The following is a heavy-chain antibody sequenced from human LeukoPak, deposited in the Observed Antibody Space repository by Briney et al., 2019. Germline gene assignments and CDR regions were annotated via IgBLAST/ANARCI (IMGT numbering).Heavy chain of an antibody. D-gene: IGHD2-15*01. CDR2: SSSNHGKT. CDR3: ARGGIDIVTVPVSNWFDP. Sequence: GATVKVSCKASGYSFINYGITWVRQAAGQGLEWMGWSSSNHGKTNYAQKFEGRVTMTTDTSTNTAYMELRSLRSDDTAVYYCARGGIDIVTVPVSNWFDPWGQGTLVTVSS. V-gene: IGHV1-18*01. J-gene: IGHJ5*02. CDR1: GYSFINYG.